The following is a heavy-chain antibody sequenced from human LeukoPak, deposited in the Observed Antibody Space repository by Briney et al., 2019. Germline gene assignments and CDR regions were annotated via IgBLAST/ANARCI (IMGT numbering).Heavy chain of an antibody. J-gene: IGHJ5*02. CDR3: ARRRSPAGSTSWFDP. D-gene: IGHD1/OR15-1a*01. CDR2: FYY. CDR1: GGSISSSSCY. Sequence: PSETLSLTCTVSGGSISSSSCYWDWIRQPPGKGLEWIGNFYYSNPSLKSRVTISVDTSKKQSVLKMTSVTAAGTAVYYCARRRSPAGSTSWFDPWGRGTLVTVSS. V-gene: IGHV4-39*01.